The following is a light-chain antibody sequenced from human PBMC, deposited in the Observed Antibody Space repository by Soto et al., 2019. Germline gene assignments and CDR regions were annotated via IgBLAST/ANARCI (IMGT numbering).Light chain of an antibody. CDR1: QSLDNW. CDR3: RQYKSFSWT. J-gene: IGKJ1*01. V-gene: IGKV1-5*03. CDR2: KAS. Sequence: DIQVTQSPLTLSASVGDRVTITCRASQSLDNWLAWYQQKPGRAPKLLIYKASYLESGVPSRFSGSGSETEFPLTISSLQSEYFATYYCRQYKSFSWTFGQETNVEIK.